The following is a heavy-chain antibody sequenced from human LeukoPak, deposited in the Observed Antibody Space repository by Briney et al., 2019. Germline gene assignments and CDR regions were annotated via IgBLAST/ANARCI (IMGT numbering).Heavy chain of an antibody. CDR2: INPNSGGT. Sequence: ASVKVSCKASGYTFTGYYMHWVRQAPGQGLEWMGWINPNSGGTNYAQKFQGRVTMTRDTSISTAYMELSRLTSDDTAVYYCASGGERYSSGWYGDYWGRGTLVTVSS. J-gene: IGHJ4*02. CDR3: ASGGERYSSGWYGDY. CDR1: GYTFTGYY. D-gene: IGHD6-19*01. V-gene: IGHV1-2*02.